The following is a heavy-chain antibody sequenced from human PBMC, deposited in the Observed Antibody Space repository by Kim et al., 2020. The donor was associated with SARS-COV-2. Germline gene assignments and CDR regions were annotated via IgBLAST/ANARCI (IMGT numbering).Heavy chain of an antibody. D-gene: IGHD3-10*01. CDR3: ARGLLLWFGEKATRYYYYGMDV. Sequence: GGSLRLSCAASGFTFSSYGMHWVRQAPGKGLEWVAVIWYDGSNKYYADSVKGRFTISRDNSKNTLYLQMNSLRAEDTAVYYCARGLLLWFGEKATRYYYYGMDVWGQGTTVTVSS. CDR1: GFTFSSYG. J-gene: IGHJ6*02. V-gene: IGHV3-33*01. CDR2: IWYDGSNK.